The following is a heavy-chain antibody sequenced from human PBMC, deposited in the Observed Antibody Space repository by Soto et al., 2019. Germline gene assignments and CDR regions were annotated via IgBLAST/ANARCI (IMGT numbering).Heavy chain of an antibody. CDR1: GYTFTSYG. J-gene: IGHJ6*03. V-gene: IGHV1-8*02. Sequence: ASVKVSCKASGYTFTSYGISWVRQAPGQGLEWMGWMNPNSGNTGYAQKFQGRVTMTRNTSISTAYMELSSLRSEDTAVYYCARRRHYYYYYMDVWGKGTTVTVSS. CDR3: ARRRHYYYYYMDV. CDR2: MNPNSGNT.